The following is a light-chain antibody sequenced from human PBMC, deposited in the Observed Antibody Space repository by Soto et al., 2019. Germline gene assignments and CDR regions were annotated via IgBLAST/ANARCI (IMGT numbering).Light chain of an antibody. V-gene: IGKV1-5*01. CDR3: QHYNSYPLT. J-gene: IGKJ5*01. CDR1: QSISTW. CDR2: DVS. Sequence: DTQMTQSPSTLSASVGDRVTITCRASQSISTWLAWYQQKPGKAPKFLIYDVSTLESGVPSRFSGSGSGTEFTLTISSLQPDDFATYYCQHYNSYPLTFGQGTRLEIK.